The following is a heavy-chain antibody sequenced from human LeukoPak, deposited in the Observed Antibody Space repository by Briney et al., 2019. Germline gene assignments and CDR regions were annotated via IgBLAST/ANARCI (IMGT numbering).Heavy chain of an antibody. D-gene: IGHD6-6*01. CDR1: GYRFHSYD. CDR3: TRAGRSTLKPEYNWFDP. V-gene: IGHV1-8*01. CDR2: MNPSSGNT. J-gene: IGHJ5*02. Sequence: ASVKLTCTTSGYRFHSYDINWVRQATGQGLEWRGWMNPSSGNTGYAQKFQGRVSMTRDTSTSTAFMEQSSLRSEDSAVYYCTRAGRSTLKPEYNWFDPWGQGTLVRVSS.